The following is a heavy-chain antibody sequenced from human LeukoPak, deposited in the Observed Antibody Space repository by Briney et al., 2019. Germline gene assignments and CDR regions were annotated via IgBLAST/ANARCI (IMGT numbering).Heavy chain of an antibody. J-gene: IGHJ4*02. CDR1: GSSFSSYS. D-gene: IGHD1-1*01. V-gene: IGHV3-21*01. CDR3: ARSPQGTGSPADY. CDR2: ISSSSKYI. Sequence: GGSLRLSCGDSGSSFSSYSMNWVRQAPGKDLEWVSSISSSSKYIYYADSVKGRFTISRDNAKNSLYLQMNGLIADDTAVYYCARSPQGTGSPADYWGQGTLVTVSS.